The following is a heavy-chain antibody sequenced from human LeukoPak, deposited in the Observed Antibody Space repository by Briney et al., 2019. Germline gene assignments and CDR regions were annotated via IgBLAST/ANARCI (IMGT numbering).Heavy chain of an antibody. CDR1: GFTFSGSA. CDR2: IRSKANSYAT. J-gene: IGHJ4*02. V-gene: IGHV3-73*01. D-gene: IGHD7-27*01. Sequence: GGSLRLSCAASGFTFSGSAMHWVRQAYGKGLEWVGRIRSKANSYATAYAASVKGRFTISRDDSKNTAYLQMNSLKTEDTAVYYCTRHVGTGTRFDYWGQGTLVTVSS. CDR3: TRHVGTGTRFDY.